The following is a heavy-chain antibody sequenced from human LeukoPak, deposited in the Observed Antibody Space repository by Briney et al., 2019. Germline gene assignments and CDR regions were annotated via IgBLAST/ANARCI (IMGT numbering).Heavy chain of an antibody. CDR1: GFTFSDYY. D-gene: IGHD3-16*01. CDR2: ISSSGSTI. CDR3: AKAVAPLSGLGDY. Sequence: PGGSLRLSCAASGFTFSDYYMSWIRQAPGKGLEWVSYISSSGSTIYYADSVKGRFTISRDNSKNTLYLQMNSLRAEDTAVYYCAKAVAPLSGLGDYWGQGTLVTVSS. V-gene: IGHV3-11*01. J-gene: IGHJ4*02.